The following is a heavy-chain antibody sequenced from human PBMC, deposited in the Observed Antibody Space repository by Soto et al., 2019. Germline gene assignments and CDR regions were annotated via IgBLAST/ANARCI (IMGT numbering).Heavy chain of an antibody. CDR2: INSGGST. J-gene: IGHJ5*02. V-gene: IGHV3-53*01. Sequence: GGSLRLSCAASGFTVSSNYMSWVRQAPGKGLEWVSVINSGGSTYYADSVKGRFTISRDNSKNTLYLQMNSLRAEDTAVYYCARFSSTVTTDWFDPWGQGTLVTVSS. CDR3: ARFSSTVTTDWFDP. CDR1: GFTVSSNY. D-gene: IGHD4-4*01.